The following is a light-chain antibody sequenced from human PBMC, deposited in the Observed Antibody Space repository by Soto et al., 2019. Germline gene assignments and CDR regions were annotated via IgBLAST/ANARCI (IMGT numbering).Light chain of an antibody. Sequence: ESVMSQSPLSLSVTPGEPASISCRSSQSLLHSNGYNYLDWYLQKPGQSPQLLIYLGSFRAAGVPARISGSGSGTDFTLKISRVEAADVGVYYCMQALQTPSFGGGTKVEIK. V-gene: IGKV2-28*01. CDR1: QSLLHSNGYNY. CDR2: LGS. J-gene: IGKJ4*01. CDR3: MQALQTPS.